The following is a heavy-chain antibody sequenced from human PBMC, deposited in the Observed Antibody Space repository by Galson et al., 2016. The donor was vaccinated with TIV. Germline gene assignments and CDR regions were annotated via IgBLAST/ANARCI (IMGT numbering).Heavy chain of an antibody. D-gene: IGHD2-2*01. CDR1: GYTFIGYY. J-gene: IGHJ4*02. CDR2: IKVSSGGT. CDR3: TRFGKLMVPAHFDY. V-gene: IGHV1-2*02. Sequence: SVKVSCKASGYTFIGYYIHWVRQAPGQGLEWMGWIKVSSGGTNYAQKFQDRVTMTRDTSINTAYMELSRLRSDDTAVYYCTRFGKLMVPAHFDYWGQGTLVTVSS.